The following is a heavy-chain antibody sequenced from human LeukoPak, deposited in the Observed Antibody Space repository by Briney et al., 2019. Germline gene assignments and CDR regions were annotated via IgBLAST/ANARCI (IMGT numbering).Heavy chain of an antibody. J-gene: IGHJ3*01. Sequence: SETLSLTCTLSGGSITSDYWSWIRQSPGKGLEWIGHVYSTGNTKYNPSLKSRVTISADTSKNQISLRLRSVTAADTAMFYCARDGDAVSAAIAGAFDLWGRGAMVTVSS. CDR1: GGSITSDY. CDR2: VYSTGNT. V-gene: IGHV4-4*08. CDR3: ARDGDAVSAAIAGAFDL. D-gene: IGHD2-2*01.